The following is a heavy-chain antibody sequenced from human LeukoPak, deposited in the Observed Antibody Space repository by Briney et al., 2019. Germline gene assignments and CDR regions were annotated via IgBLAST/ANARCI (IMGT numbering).Heavy chain of an antibody. D-gene: IGHD2-2*01. CDR1: GGSISSYF. V-gene: IGHV4-59*12. Sequence: PSETLSLTCTISGGSISSYFWIWIRQPPGKGLEWIGYIYYSGNTNSNPSLKSRVTISLDTSKNQFFLKLSSVTAADTAVYYCARDREDIVVVPAAKEYYYYYYMDVWGKGTTVTVSS. CDR2: IYYSGNT. J-gene: IGHJ6*03. CDR3: ARDREDIVVVPAAKEYYYYYYMDV.